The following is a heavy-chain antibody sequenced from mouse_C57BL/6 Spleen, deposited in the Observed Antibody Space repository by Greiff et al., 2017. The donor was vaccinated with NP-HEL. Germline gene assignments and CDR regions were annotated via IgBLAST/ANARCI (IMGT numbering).Heavy chain of an antibody. D-gene: IGHD1-1*01. Sequence: QVQLQQPGAELVKPGASVTMSCKASGYTFTSYWITWVKQRPGQGLEWIGDIYPGSGSTNYNEKFKSKATLTVDTSSSTAYMQLSSLTSEDSAVYYGARGFITTVVAPLDYWGQGTTLTVSS. V-gene: IGHV1-55*01. CDR2: IYPGSGST. CDR3: ARGFITTVVAPLDY. CDR1: GYTFTSYW. J-gene: IGHJ2*01.